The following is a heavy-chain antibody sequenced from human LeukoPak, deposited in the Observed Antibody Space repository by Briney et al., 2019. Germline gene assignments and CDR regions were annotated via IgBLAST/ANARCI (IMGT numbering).Heavy chain of an antibody. J-gene: IGHJ4*02. V-gene: IGHV1-2*02. D-gene: IGHD3-10*01. CDR3: ARGDYYGSGPLSDY. Sequence: ASVKVSCKASGYTFNDYYLHWVRQAPGQGLGWMGWIDPYSGGTNYAQKFQGRVTMARDTSITTAYMELSRLRSDDTAEYYCARGDYYGSGPLSDYWGQGTLVTVSS. CDR2: IDPYSGGT. CDR1: GYTFNDYY.